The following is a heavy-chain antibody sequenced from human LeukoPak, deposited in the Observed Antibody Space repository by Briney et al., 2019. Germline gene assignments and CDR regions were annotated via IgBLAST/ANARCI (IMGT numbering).Heavy chain of an antibody. V-gene: IGHV3-30-3*01. CDR2: ISNFGSKT. J-gene: IGHJ4*02. CDR1: GFTFSSYS. CDR3: ARPYASGWHTPFPLDS. D-gene: IGHD6-19*01. Sequence: GGSLRLSCAASGFTFSSYSMHWVRQVPGKGLEWVAAISNFGSKTFYADSVQGRFTISRDNSNNTVDLQMSSLRPEDTTVYYCARPYASGWHTPFPLDSWGQGTLVTVSS.